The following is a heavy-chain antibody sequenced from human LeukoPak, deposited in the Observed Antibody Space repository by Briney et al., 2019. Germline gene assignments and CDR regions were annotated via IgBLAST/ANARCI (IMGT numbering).Heavy chain of an antibody. CDR2: IYYSGST. CDR3: TAGRSDYFDF. V-gene: IGHV4-39*01. CDR1: GGSISSSSYY. J-gene: IGHJ4*02. D-gene: IGHD6-25*01. Sequence: SGTLSLTCTVSGGSISSSSYYWGWIRQPPGKGLEWIGSIYYSGSTYYNPSLKSRVTISVDTSKNQFSLKLSSVTAADTAVYYCTAGRSDYFDFWGQGTLVT.